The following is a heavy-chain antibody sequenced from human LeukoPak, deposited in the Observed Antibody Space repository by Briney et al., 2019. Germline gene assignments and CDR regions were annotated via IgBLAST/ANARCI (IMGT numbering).Heavy chain of an antibody. CDR1: GGTFSSYA. J-gene: IGHJ4*02. CDR2: IIPILGIA. V-gene: IGHV1-69*04. Sequence: GASVKVSCKASGGTFSSYAISWVRQAPGQGLEWMGRIIPILGIANYAQKFQGRVTITADKSTSTAYMELSSLRSEDTAVYYCARVSDYYGSGSYSQPFDYWGQGTPVTLPS. D-gene: IGHD3-10*01. CDR3: ARVSDYYGSGSYSQPFDY.